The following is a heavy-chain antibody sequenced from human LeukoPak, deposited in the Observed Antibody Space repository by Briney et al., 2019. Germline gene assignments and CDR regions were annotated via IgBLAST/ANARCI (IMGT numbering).Heavy chain of an antibody. CDR2: ISYDGSNQ. Sequence: PGRSLRLSCAASGFTFSSYGMHWVRQAPGKGLEWVAVISYDGSNQYYADSVKGRFTISRDNSKNTLYLQMNSLRAEDTAMYYCARGPLTGRWPDMGFDYWGQGTLVTVSS. J-gene: IGHJ4*02. CDR1: GFTFSSYG. D-gene: IGHD5-24*01. V-gene: IGHV3-30*03. CDR3: ARGPLTGRWPDMGFDY.